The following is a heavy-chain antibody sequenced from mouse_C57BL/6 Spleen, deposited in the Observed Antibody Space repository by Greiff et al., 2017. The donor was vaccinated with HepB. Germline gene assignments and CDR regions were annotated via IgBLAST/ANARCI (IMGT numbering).Heavy chain of an antibody. D-gene: IGHD1-1*01. Sequence: VKVVESGAELVRPGASVTLSCKASGYTFTDYEMHWVKQTPVHGLEWIGAIDPETGGTAYNQKFKGKAILTADKSSSTAYMELRSLTSEDSAVYYCTRVGAHYYGSSYPLWYFDVWGTGTTVTVSS. CDR1: GYTFTDYE. CDR3: TRVGAHYYGSSYPLWYFDV. CDR2: IDPETGGT. J-gene: IGHJ1*03. V-gene: IGHV1-15*01.